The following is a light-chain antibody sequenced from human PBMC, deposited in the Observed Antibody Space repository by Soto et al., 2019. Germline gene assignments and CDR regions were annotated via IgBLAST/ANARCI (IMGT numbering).Light chain of an antibody. CDR3: QQYSSCPPWT. CDR2: GAS. Sequence: EIVMTQSPATLSVSPGERATLSCRASQSVSSNLAWYQQKPGQAPRLLIYGASTRATGIPARFSGSGSGTEFTLTISSLQSEDFAVYYCQQYSSCPPWTFGQGTKVEIK. J-gene: IGKJ1*01. CDR1: QSVSSN. V-gene: IGKV3-15*01.